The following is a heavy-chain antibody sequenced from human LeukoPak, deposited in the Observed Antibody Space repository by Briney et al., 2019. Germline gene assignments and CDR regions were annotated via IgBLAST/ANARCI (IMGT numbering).Heavy chain of an antibody. Sequence: PSETLSLTCTVSGGSISIYYWSWIRQPPGKGLEWIGYIYYSGSTNYNPSLKSRVTISVDTSKNQFSLKLSSVTAADTAVYYCAIYQDYSDAFDIWGQGTMVTVSS. CDR3: AIYQDYSDAFDI. CDR2: IYYSGST. CDR1: GGSISIYY. V-gene: IGHV4-59*08. D-gene: IGHD2-15*01. J-gene: IGHJ3*02.